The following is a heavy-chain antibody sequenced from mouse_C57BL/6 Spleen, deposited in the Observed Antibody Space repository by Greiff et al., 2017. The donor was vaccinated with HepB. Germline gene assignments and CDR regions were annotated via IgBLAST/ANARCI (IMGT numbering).Heavy chain of an antibody. Sequence: QVQLQQSGAELVMPGASVKLSCKASGYTFTSYWMHWVKQRPGQGLEWIGEIDPSDSYTNYNQKFKGKSTLTVDKSSSTAYMQLSSLTSEDSAVYYCARFDYDWGWDYWGQGTTLTVSS. V-gene: IGHV1-69*01. D-gene: IGHD2-4*01. J-gene: IGHJ2*01. CDR3: ARFDYDWGWDY. CDR1: GYTFTSYW. CDR2: IDPSDSYT.